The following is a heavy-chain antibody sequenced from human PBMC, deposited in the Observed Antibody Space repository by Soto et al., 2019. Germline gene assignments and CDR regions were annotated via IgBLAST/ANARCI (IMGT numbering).Heavy chain of an antibody. V-gene: IGHV4-31*03. CDR3: AKFGREAFDV. CDR2: ISYSGST. CDR1: GGSISSDGHY. Sequence: QVQLQESGPGLVKPSQTMSLTCTVSGGSISSDGHYWNWVHQHPEKGLEWIAYISYSGSTFHNPSLKSRVTISTDTSKNQFSLTLSSVTAADTAVYYCAKFGREAFDVWGQGTAVTVSS. D-gene: IGHD3-3*01. J-gene: IGHJ3*01.